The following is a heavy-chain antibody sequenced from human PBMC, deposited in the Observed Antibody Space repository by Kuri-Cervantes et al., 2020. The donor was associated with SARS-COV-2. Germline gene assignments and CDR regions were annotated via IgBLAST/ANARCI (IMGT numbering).Heavy chain of an antibody. V-gene: IGHV3-48*04. D-gene: IGHD5-24*01. CDR3: ARLIGDGYPRYSFDH. Sequence: GESLKISCAASGFTFSSYSMNWVRQAPGKGLEWVSYISSSGSTIYYADSVKGRFTISRDNAKNSLYLQMNSLRAEDTAVYYCARLIGDGYPRYSFDHWGQGTLVTVSS. J-gene: IGHJ4*02. CDR1: GFTFSSYS. CDR2: ISSSGSTI.